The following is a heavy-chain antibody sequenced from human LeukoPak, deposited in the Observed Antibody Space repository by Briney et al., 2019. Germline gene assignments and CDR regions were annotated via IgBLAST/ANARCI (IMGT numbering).Heavy chain of an antibody. J-gene: IGHJ4*02. D-gene: IGHD1-26*01. CDR3: ARDSGIVGATGTFDY. CDR1: GFSFSNYW. Sequence: PGGSLRLSCADSGFSFSNYWMSWVRQAPGKGLGWVANIKQDGSEKHYLDSVKGRFTISRDNAKNSLYLQMNSLRAEDTAVYYCARDSGIVGATGTFDYWGQGTLVTVSS. V-gene: IGHV3-7*01. CDR2: IKQDGSEK.